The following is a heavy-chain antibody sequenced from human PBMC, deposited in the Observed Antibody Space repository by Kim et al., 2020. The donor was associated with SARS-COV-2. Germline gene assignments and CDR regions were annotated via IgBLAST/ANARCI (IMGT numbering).Heavy chain of an antibody. J-gene: IGHJ3*02. Sequence: GGSLRLSCAASGFTFSSYAMSWVRQAPGKGLEWVSAISGSGGSTYYADSVKGRFTISRDNSKNTLYLQMNSLRAEDTAVYYCAKDFSITMIVVAQPDAFDIWGQGTMVTVSS. CDR2: ISGSGGST. D-gene: IGHD3-22*01. CDR1: GFTFSSYA. V-gene: IGHV3-23*01. CDR3: AKDFSITMIVVAQPDAFDI.